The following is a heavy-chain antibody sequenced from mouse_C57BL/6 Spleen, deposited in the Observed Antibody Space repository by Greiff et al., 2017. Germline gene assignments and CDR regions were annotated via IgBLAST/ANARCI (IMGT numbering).Heavy chain of an antibody. Sequence: LVESGAELVKPGASVKISCKASGYTFPDYYINWVKQRPGQGLEWIGKIGPGSGSTSYNETFKGKATLTADKSSSTAYMPLSSLTSEDSAVYFCARGRYYGSSGYFDVWGTGTTVTVSS. CDR2: IGPGSGST. CDR1: GYTFPDYY. CDR3: ARGRYYGSSGYFDV. D-gene: IGHD1-1*01. J-gene: IGHJ1*03. V-gene: IGHV1-77*01.